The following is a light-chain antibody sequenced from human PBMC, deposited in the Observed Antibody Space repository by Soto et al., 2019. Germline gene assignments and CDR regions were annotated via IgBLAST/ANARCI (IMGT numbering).Light chain of an antibody. CDR1: SSDVGRYGF. CDR3: CSFAGSATYV. Sequence: QSVLTQPASVSGSPGQSITISCTGSSSDVGRYGFVSWYQQHPGRAPNLIIYEVSQRPSGISNRFSASKSDNTASLTISGLQAADEADYYCCSFAGSATYVFGTGTKLTVL. J-gene: IGLJ1*01. V-gene: IGLV2-23*02. CDR2: EVS.